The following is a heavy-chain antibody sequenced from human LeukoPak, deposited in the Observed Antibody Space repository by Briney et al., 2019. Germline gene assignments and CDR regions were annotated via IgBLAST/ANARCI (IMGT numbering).Heavy chain of an antibody. D-gene: IGHD3-22*01. CDR3: ASFSGYYYYFDY. J-gene: IGHJ4*02. CDR2: IKQDGSEK. CDR1: GFTFSSYW. V-gene: IGHV3-7*01. Sequence: GGSLRLSCAASGFTFSSYWMTWVRQAPGKGLEWVANIKQDGSEKYYVDSVKGRFSISRDNAKNSLYLQMNSLRAEDTAVYYCASFSGYYYYFDYWGQGTLVTVSS.